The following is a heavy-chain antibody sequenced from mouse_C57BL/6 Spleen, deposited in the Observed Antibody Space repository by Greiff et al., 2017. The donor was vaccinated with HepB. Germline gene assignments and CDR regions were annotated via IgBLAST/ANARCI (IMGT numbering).Heavy chain of an antibody. J-gene: IGHJ4*01. CDR3: ARSAYIYAMDY. Sequence: VQLQQPGAELVMPGASVKLSCKASGYTFTSYWMHWVKQRPGQGLEWIGEIDPSDSYTNYNQKFKGKSTLTVDKSSSTAYMQLSSLTSEDSAVYYCARSAYIYAMDYWGQGTSVTVSS. D-gene: IGHD2-10*01. CDR2: IDPSDSYT. V-gene: IGHV1-69*01. CDR1: GYTFTSYW.